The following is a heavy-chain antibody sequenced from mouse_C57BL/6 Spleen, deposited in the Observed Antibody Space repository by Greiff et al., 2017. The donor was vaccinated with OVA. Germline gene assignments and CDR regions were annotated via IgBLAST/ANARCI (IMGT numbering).Heavy chain of an antibody. CDR1: GYTFTSYW. J-gene: IGHJ1*03. CDR2: IYPGSGST. V-gene: IGHV1-55*01. Sequence: QVQLQQPGAELVKPGASVKMSCKASGYTFTSYWITWVKQRPGQGLEWIGDIYPGSGSTNYNEKFKSKATLTVDTSSSTAYMQLSSLTSEDSAVYYGARRRDYYGSRGWYFDVWGTGTTVTVSA. CDR3: ARRRDYYGSRGWYFDV. D-gene: IGHD1-1*01.